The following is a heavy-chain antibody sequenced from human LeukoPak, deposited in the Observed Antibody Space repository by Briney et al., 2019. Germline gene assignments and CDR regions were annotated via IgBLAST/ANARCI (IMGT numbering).Heavy chain of an antibody. D-gene: IGHD6-13*01. V-gene: IGHV4-39*01. CDR3: SRRGHISRPH. Sequence: SETLSLTCTVSGASISISTHYCVWVRQAPGKGLEWVGSIYYDGTTYYNPSLRSRVTVSADTSKNQFSLQLNSVTAADTAVYYCSRRGHISRPHWGQGTLVTVSS. CDR2: IYYDGTT. J-gene: IGHJ4*02. CDR1: GASISISTHY.